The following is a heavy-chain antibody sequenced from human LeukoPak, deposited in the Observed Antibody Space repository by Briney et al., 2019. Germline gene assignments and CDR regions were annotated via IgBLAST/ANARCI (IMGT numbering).Heavy chain of an antibody. Sequence: GGSLRLSCAASGFTFSSYWMSWVRQAPGKGLEWVSAITGSGGATYYADSVKGRFTISRDNSKNTLYLQMSSLRAEDTAVYYCATDAYSGSYSRDYWGQGTLVTVSS. V-gene: IGHV3-23*01. CDR1: GFTFSSYW. CDR2: ITGSGGAT. J-gene: IGHJ4*02. D-gene: IGHD1-26*01. CDR3: ATDAYSGSYSRDY.